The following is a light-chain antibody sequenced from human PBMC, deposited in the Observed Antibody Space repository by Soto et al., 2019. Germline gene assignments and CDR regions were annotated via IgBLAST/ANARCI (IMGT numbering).Light chain of an antibody. J-gene: IGLJ1*01. CDR3: RSYTTSSTLV. CDR1: TTAIGQCNH. CDR2: YDF. V-gene: IGLV2-14*01. Sequence: HPASSSGYPGHTIAISRAQTTTAIGQCNHVSSYQQHPDMPRDLSFYYDFSQPSLLSSRFAGSKSGNTASLTISGLQAEDEADYFYRSYTTSSTLVCGTGSQLTVL.